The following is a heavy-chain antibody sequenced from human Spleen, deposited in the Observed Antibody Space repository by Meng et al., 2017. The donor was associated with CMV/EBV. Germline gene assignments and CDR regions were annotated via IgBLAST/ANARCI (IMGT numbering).Heavy chain of an antibody. D-gene: IGHD3-9*01. CDR1: GFTFSSYG. CDR3: ARGESYDILTGYYPLIGAFDI. J-gene: IGHJ3*02. Sequence: GGSLRLSCAASGFTFSSYGMHWVRQAPGKGLEWVAVIWYDGSNKYYADSVKGRFTISRDNSKNTLFLQMNSLRAEDTAVYYCARGESYDILTGYYPLIGAFDIWGQGKMVTVSS. V-gene: IGHV3-33*01. CDR2: IWYDGSNK.